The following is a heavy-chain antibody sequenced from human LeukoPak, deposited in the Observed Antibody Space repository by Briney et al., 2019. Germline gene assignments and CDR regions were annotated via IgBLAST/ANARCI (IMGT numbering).Heavy chain of an antibody. CDR1: GFTFSYYT. CDR2: IKSKTDGGTT. CDR3: TTGGTCDSSGYCDY. Sequence: GGSLRLSCAASGFTFSYYTMYWVRQAPGKGLEWVGRIKSKTDGGTTDYAAPVKGRFTISRDDSKNTLYLQMNSLKTEDTAVYYCTTGGTCDSSGYCDYWGQGTLVTVSS. V-gene: IGHV3-15*07. D-gene: IGHD3-22*01. J-gene: IGHJ4*02.